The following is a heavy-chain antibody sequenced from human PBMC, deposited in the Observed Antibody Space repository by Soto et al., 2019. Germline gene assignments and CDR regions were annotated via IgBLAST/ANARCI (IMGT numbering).Heavy chain of an antibody. J-gene: IGHJ3*02. CDR3: ASNAGSSWYHAFDI. Sequence: GGSLRLSCTASGFTFSSYWMSWVRQAPGKGLEWVANIKQDGSEKFYVDSVKGRFTISRDNAKNSLYLQMNSLRAEDTAVYYCASNAGSSWYHAFDIWGQGTRVTVSS. V-gene: IGHV3-7*01. CDR2: IKQDGSEK. CDR1: GFTFSSYW. D-gene: IGHD6-13*01.